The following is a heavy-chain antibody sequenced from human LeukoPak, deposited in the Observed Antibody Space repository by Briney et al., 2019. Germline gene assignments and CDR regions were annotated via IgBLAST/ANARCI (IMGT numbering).Heavy chain of an antibody. D-gene: IGHD3-3*01. CDR3: ARTAGVYYFDY. J-gene: IGHJ4*02. CDR2: ISSSAGTI. CDR1: GFTFSNYE. V-gene: IGHV3-48*03. Sequence: GGSLRLSCAATGFTFSNYEMNWVRQAPGKGLEWLSYISSSAGTISYADSVKGRFTISRDNAKNSLYLQMNSLRAEDTAVYYCARTAGVYYFDYWGQGTLVTVSS.